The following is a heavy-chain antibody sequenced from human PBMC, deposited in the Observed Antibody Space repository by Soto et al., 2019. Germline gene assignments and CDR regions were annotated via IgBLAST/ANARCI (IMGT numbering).Heavy chain of an antibody. D-gene: IGHD3-10*01. CDR1: GYTFTSYY. CDR3: ARAPPPGYGSGSYYKNPNWFDP. V-gene: IGHV1-46*01. CDR2: INPSGGST. J-gene: IGHJ5*02. Sequence: ASVKVSCKASGYTFTSYYMHWVRQAPGQGLEWMGIINPSGGSTSYAQKFQGRVTMTRDTSTSTVYMELSSLRSEDTAVYYCARAPPPGYGSGSYYKNPNWFDPWGQGTLVTVSS.